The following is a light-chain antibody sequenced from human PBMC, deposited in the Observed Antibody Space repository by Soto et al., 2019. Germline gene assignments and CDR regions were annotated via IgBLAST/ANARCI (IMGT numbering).Light chain of an antibody. Sequence: IQLTHSPSSLSASIGSRVSITCRASQGISSSLDWYQQEPGKAPKLLIYEASTSQSGVPSRFSGRGSGTDFTLTISGMKTEDFETYYCQQLNSYTFTFGHGTRLEIK. J-gene: IGKJ5*01. CDR3: QQLNSYTFT. V-gene: IGKV1-9*01. CDR1: QGISSS. CDR2: EAS.